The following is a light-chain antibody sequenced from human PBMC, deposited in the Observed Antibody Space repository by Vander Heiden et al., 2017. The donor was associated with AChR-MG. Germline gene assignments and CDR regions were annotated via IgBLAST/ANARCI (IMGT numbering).Light chain of an antibody. Sequence: QSALTQPASVPGSPGQSTTISCTGTRSDIGNYNYVYWYQQHPGKAPKLMIYDVANRASGVSDRFSASKSGNTASLTISGHEAEDEADYYGSSYTSNSRLVFGGGTKLTVL. CDR1: RSDIGNYNY. V-gene: IGLV2-14*03. J-gene: IGLJ3*02. CDR2: DVA. CDR3: SSYTSNSRLV.